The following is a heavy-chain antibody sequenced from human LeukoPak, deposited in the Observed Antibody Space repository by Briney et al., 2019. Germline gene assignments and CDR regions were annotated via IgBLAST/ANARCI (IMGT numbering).Heavy chain of an antibody. Sequence: GGSLRLSCTASEFTFDDYGMHWVRQAPGEGLMWVSLISRDTDGARTNYADSVKGRFTISRDYAKNTVYLQMNSLRAEDTAVYYCVPAEMQWGQGTLVTVSS. CDR2: ISRDTDGART. CDR3: VPAEMQ. D-gene: IGHD5-24*01. V-gene: IGHV3-74*01. J-gene: IGHJ4*02. CDR1: EFTFDDYG.